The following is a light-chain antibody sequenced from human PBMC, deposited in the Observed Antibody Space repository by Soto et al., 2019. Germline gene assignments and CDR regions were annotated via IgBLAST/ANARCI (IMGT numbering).Light chain of an antibody. CDR3: EGYHNWAGR. V-gene: IGKV3-15*01. CDR1: QSVSSN. CDR2: GAS. Sequence: PPTISVSGKKVDTVSCRASQSVSSNLAWYQQKPGQAPRLLIYGASTRATGIPARFSGSGSGTEFTLTISSLQSDDFAVPYCEGYHNWAGRFGEGTKVDIK. J-gene: IGKJ1*01.